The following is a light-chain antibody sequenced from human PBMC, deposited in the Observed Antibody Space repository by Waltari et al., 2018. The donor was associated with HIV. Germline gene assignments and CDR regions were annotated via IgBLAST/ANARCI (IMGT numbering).Light chain of an antibody. Sequence: QSELTQPPSASGTPGQNVTISCSGTTSNIGTNIVNWYQQLPGAAPKLLTDTNNQRPSGGHARLSGSKSGTSASLALSGLQSEDEADDFCAAWDDTLNGLFGGGTKLTVL. J-gene: IGLJ2*01. CDR3: AAWDDTLNGL. CDR1: TSNIGTNI. CDR2: TNN. V-gene: IGLV1-44*01.